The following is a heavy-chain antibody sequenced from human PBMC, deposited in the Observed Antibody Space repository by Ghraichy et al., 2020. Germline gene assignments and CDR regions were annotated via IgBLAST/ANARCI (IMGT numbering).Heavy chain of an antibody. V-gene: IGHV3-74*01. D-gene: IGHD3-22*01. J-gene: IGHJ2*01. CDR3: ASTGASSGLWYFDL. Sequence: LSLTCAASGFTFSSYYMHWVRQAPGKGLVWVSHINSDGSSTRYADSVKGRLTISRDNAKNTLYLQMNSLRAEDTAVYYCASTGASSGLWYFDLWGRGTLVTVSS. CDR1: GFTFSSYY. CDR2: INSDGSST.